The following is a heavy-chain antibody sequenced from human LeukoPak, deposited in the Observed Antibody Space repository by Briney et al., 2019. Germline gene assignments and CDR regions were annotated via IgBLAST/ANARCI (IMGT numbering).Heavy chain of an antibody. V-gene: IGHV1-8*01. CDR3: ARGGNADYLLDY. Sequence: GASVKVSCKASGYTFTSYDINWVRQATGQGLEWMGWMNPNSGNTGYAQKFQGRVTMTRNTSTSTAYMELSSLRSEDTAVYYCARGGNADYLLDYWGQGTLVTVSS. CDR1: GYTFTSYD. J-gene: IGHJ4*02. D-gene: IGHD2/OR15-2a*01. CDR2: MNPNSGNT.